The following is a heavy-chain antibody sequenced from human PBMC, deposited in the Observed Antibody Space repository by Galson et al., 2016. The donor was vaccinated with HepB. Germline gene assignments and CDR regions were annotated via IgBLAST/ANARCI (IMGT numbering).Heavy chain of an antibody. CDR3: ARDVHDFGNPGGY. Sequence: SVKVSCKASGYTFINYGITWVRQAPGQGLEWVGWISDYRGVREYEQKFQGRVTMTTDTSSSTAYMELRSLRYDDTAVYYCARDVHDFGNPGGYWGQGTPVTVSS. CDR1: GYTFINYG. V-gene: IGHV1-18*04. D-gene: IGHD4-11*01. J-gene: IGHJ4*02. CDR2: ISDYRGVR.